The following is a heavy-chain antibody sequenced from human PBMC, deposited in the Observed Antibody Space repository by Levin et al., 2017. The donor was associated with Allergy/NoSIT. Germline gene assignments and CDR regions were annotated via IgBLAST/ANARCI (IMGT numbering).Heavy chain of an antibody. V-gene: IGHV3-33*01. Sequence: AGGSLRLSCAASGFRFSNYGMHWVRQAPGKGLEWVAVIWFDGSNKYYADSVTGRFIISRDNSKNTLNLQMKRLRAEDSAMSYWACMFLSGDCVSSSCLDDAFAVWGQGTKVTVSS. CDR2: IWFDGSNK. J-gene: IGHJ3*01. D-gene: IGHD2-2*01. CDR1: GFRFSNYG. CDR3: ACMFLSGDCVSSSCLDDAFAV.